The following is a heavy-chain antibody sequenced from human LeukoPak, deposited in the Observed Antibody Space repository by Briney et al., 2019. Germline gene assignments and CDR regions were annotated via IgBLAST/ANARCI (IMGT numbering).Heavy chain of an antibody. CDR1: GDSVSSNSAA. V-gene: IGHV6-1*01. CDR2: TYYRSKWYN. Sequence: SQTLSLTCAISGDSVSSNSAAWNWLRQSPSRGLEWLGRTYYRSKWYNDYAVSVKSRITINPDTYKNQFILQLNSVTPEDTAVYYCARDSGYLDWSVTSFDYWGQGTLVTVSS. D-gene: IGHD3-9*01. J-gene: IGHJ4*02. CDR3: ARDSGYLDWSVTSFDY.